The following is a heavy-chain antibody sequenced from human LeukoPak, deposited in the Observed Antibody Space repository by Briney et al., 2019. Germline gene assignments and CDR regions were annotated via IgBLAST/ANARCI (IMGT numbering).Heavy chain of an antibody. V-gene: IGHV4-38-2*01. Sequence: SETLSLTCAVSGYSISRGYYWGGIRPPPGKGLEWIGIMYHSGSTYYNPSVKSRVTISVDTSKNQFSLKLRSVTAADTAVYYCARHGERIFGVATLSSFDYWGQGTLVTVSS. CDR3: ARHGERIFGVATLSSFDY. CDR1: GYSISRGYY. D-gene: IGHD3-3*01. J-gene: IGHJ4*02. CDR2: MYHSGST.